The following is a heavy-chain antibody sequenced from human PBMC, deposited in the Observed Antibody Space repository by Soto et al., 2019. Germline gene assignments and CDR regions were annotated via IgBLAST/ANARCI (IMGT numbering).Heavy chain of an antibody. V-gene: IGHV3-33*01. CDR1: GFTFSSYG. Sequence: PGGSLRLSCAASGFTFSSYGMHWVRQAPGKGLEWVAVIWYDGSNKYYADSVKGRFTISRDNSKNTLYLQMNSLRAEDTAVYYCARDYDFWSGYYTNWFDPWGQGTRVTVSS. J-gene: IGHJ5*02. CDR2: IWYDGSNK. D-gene: IGHD3-3*01. CDR3: ARDYDFWSGYYTNWFDP.